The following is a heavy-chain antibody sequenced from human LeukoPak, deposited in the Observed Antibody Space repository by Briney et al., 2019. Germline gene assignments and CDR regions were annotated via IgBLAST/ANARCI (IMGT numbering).Heavy chain of an antibody. J-gene: IGHJ4*02. V-gene: IGHV3-74*01. D-gene: IGHD3-10*01. Sequence: PGGSLRLSCAASGLTISNYRMHWVRQVPGKGLVWVSRINSEGSSISYADSVKGRFTISRDNAKNTLNLQMNSLRAEDTAVYYCARGRGVSLDYWGQGALVTVSS. CDR3: ARGRGVSLDY. CDR2: INSEGSSI. CDR1: GLTISNYR.